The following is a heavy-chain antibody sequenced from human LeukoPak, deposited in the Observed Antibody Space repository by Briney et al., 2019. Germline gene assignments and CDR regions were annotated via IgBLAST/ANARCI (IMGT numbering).Heavy chain of an antibody. Sequence: SVKVSCKASGYTFTSYGISWVRQAPGQGLEWVGWISGCNGNTNYAQKLQGRVTMTTDTSTSTAYMELSSLTSEDTAVYFCARGNGGYKKEFDYWGQGTLVTVSS. J-gene: IGHJ4*02. D-gene: IGHD5-24*01. V-gene: IGHV1-18*01. CDR2: ISGCNGNT. CDR1: GYTFTSYG. CDR3: ARGNGGYKKEFDY.